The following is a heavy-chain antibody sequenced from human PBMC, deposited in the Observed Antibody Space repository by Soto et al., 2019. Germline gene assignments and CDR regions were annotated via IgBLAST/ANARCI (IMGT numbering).Heavy chain of an antibody. D-gene: IGHD3-22*01. V-gene: IGHV1-46*01. CDR2: INPSGGST. J-gene: IGHJ5*02. Sequence: QVQLVQSGAEVKKPGASVKVSCKASGYTFTSYYMHWVRQAPGQGLEWMGIINPSGGSTSYAKKLQGRVTMTRDTSTSIVYMELSSLRSEDTAVYYCARGDKDTYYYDSSGPYNWFDPWGQGTLVTDSS. CDR1: GYTFTSYY. CDR3: ARGDKDTYYYDSSGPYNWFDP.